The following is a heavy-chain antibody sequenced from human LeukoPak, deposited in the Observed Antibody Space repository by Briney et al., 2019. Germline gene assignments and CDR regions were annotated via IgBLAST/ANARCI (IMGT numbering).Heavy chain of an antibody. CDR1: GFTFSSYW. J-gene: IGHJ3*01. CDR3: AKDWGLLWFGEPSA. D-gene: IGHD3-10*01. CDR2: INSDGSTT. V-gene: IGHV3-74*01. Sequence: GGSLRLSCSASGFTFSSYWMHWVRQAPGKGLVWVSRINSDGSTTTYADSVKGRFTISRDNSKNTLYLQMNSLKAEDTAVYYCAKDWGLLWFGEPSAWGQGTMVTVSS.